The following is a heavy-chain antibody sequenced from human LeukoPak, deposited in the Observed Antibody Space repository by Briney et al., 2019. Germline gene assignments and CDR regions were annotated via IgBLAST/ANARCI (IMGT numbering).Heavy chain of an antibody. CDR3: VRQGDDP. D-gene: IGHD3-16*01. Sequence: ASVKVSCKASGYTFTSYAMHWVRQAPGQGLEWLGWITTGDGNTKYSQNFQGRVTITRDTSASTAYMELSSLRSEDTAVYYCVRQGDDPWGQGTLVTVSS. CDR1: GYTFTSYA. CDR2: ITTGDGNT. J-gene: IGHJ5*02. V-gene: IGHV1-3*04.